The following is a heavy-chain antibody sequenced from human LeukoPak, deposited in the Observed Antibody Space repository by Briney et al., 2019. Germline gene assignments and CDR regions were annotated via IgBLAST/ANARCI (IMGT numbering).Heavy chain of an antibody. CDR2: ISYDGSNK. V-gene: IGHV3-30*04. J-gene: IGHJ4*02. D-gene: IGHD3-22*01. Sequence: GGSLRLSCAASGFTFSSYAMHWVRQAPGKGLEWVAVISYDGSNKYYADSVKGRFTISRDNSKNTLYLQMNSLRAEDTAVYYCARGKGGSGYSIDCWGQGTLVTVSS. CDR3: ARGKGGSGYSIDC. CDR1: GFTFSSYA.